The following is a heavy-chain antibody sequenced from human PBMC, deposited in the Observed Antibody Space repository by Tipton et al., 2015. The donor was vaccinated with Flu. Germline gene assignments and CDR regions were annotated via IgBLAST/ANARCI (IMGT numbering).Heavy chain of an antibody. CDR2: ISHSGSS. CDR1: GYSINIASF. J-gene: IGHJ3*01. D-gene: IGHD1-26*01. Sequence: TLSLTCAVSGYSINIASFWGWIRQPPGKGLEWIATISHSGSSYYTPSLYSRATISVDTSKNQFSLELRSVTAADTAVYYCAKVGVSHEVFDVWGQGTMVTVSS. CDR3: AKVGVSHEVFDV. V-gene: IGHV4-38-2*01.